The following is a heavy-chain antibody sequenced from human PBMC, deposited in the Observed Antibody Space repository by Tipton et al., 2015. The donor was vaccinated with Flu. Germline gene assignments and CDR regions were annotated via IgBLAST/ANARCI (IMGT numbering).Heavy chain of an antibody. CDR1: GFIFSNYW. D-gene: IGHD6-13*01. J-gene: IGHJ4*02. V-gene: IGHV3-7*04. Sequence: SLRLSCAASGFIFSNYWMSWVRQAPGKGLEWVANINQDGSVKYYVDSVKGRFTISRDNAKNSVFLQMNSLRAEDTAVYYCARAIAAAGSYWGQGTLVTVSS. CDR3: ARAIAAAGSY. CDR2: INQDGSVK.